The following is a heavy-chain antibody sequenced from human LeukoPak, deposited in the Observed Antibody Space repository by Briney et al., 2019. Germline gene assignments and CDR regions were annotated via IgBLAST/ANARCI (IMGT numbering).Heavy chain of an antibody. V-gene: IGHV3-23*01. J-gene: IGHJ4*02. CDR1: GFTFNNYA. Sequence: GGSLRLSCAASGFTFNNYAMSWVRQAPGKGLEGVSTISGSDDNTYYADSVKGRFTISRDISKNTLYLQMNSGRADDTAVYYGANDFDHWGQGTLVTVSS. CDR3: ANDFDH. CDR2: ISGSDDNT.